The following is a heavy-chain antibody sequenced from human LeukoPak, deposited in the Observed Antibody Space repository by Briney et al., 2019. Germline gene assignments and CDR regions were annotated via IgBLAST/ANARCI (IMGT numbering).Heavy chain of an antibody. CDR2: IYYSGST. Sequence: PSETLSLTCTVPGGSISSYYWSWIRQPPGKGLEWTGYIYYSGSTNYNPSLKSRVTISVDTSKNQFSLKLSSVTAADTAVYYCARAYCSGGSCYRAFDYWGQGTLVTVSS. J-gene: IGHJ4*02. CDR3: ARAYCSGGSCYRAFDY. V-gene: IGHV4-59*01. CDR1: GGSISSYY. D-gene: IGHD2-15*01.